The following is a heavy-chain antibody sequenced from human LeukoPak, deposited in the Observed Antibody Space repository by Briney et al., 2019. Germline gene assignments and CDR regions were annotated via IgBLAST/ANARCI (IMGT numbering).Heavy chain of an antibody. J-gene: IGHJ4*02. CDR3: ARGRNMGHMVRGVIPFDY. D-gene: IGHD3-10*01. V-gene: IGHV1-18*01. CDR1: GYAFTSYG. Sequence: ASVKVSCKASGYAFTSYGISWVRQAPGQGLEWMGWISAYNGNTNYAQKLQGRVTMTTDTSTSTAYMELRSLRSDDTAVYYCARGRNMGHMVRGVIPFDYWGQGTLVTVSS. CDR2: ISAYNGNT.